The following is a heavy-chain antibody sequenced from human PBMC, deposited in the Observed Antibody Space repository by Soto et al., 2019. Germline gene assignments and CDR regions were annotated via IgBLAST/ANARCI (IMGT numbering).Heavy chain of an antibody. CDR2: ISSDGRNT. Sequence: EVQLVESGGGLVQPGGSLRLYCAASGFAFSSYWMQWVRQPPGKGPVWVSRISSDGRNTTYADTVKGRFTISRDNAKNTMHLQMTSLTDDDTAVYYCIKASTVTGVGGYRWGQGTLVTVSS. D-gene: IGHD6-19*01. CDR1: GFAFSSYW. CDR3: IKASTVTGVGGYR. J-gene: IGHJ5*02. V-gene: IGHV3-74*03.